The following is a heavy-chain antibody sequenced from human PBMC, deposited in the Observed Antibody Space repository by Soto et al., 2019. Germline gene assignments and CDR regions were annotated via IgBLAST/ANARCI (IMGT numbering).Heavy chain of an antibody. CDR3: ARVVPAAIASGYFDY. J-gene: IGHJ4*02. Sequence: SETLSLTCTVSGGSISSGGYYWSWIRQPPGKGLEWIGEINHSGSTNYNPSLKSRVTISVDTSKNQFSLKLSSVTAADTAVYYCARVVPAAIASGYFDYWGQGTLVTVSS. D-gene: IGHD2-2*01. CDR2: INHSGST. V-gene: IGHV4-39*07. CDR1: GGSISSGGYY.